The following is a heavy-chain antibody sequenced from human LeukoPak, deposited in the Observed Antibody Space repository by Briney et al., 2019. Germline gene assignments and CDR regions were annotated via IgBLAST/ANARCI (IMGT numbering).Heavy chain of an antibody. CDR2: TYYRFKWYN. V-gene: IGHV6-1*01. D-gene: IGHD6-13*01. CDR1: GDSVSSNSAA. Sequence: SQTLSLTCAISGDSVSSNSAACNWIRQSPSRGLEWLGRTYYRFKWYNDYAVSVKSRITINPDTSKNQFSLQLNSVTPEDTAVYYCARGGTAAAGPRLDYWGQGTLVTVSS. J-gene: IGHJ4*02. CDR3: ARGGTAAAGPRLDY.